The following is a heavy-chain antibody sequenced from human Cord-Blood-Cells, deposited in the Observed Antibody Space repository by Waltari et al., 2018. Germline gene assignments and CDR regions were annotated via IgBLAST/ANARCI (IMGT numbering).Heavy chain of an antibody. J-gene: IGHJ4*02. Sequence: QVQLVQSGAEVKKPGASVKVSCKASGYTFTSYAMHWVRQAPGQRLEWMGWINAGNGNTKYSQKFQGRVTITRDTSASTAYMELSSLGSEDTAVYYCARQGMGDGSGSSSPSDYWGQGTLVTVSS. D-gene: IGHD3-10*01. CDR2: INAGNGNT. CDR1: GYTFTSYA. V-gene: IGHV1-3*01. CDR3: ARQGMGDGSGSSSPSDY.